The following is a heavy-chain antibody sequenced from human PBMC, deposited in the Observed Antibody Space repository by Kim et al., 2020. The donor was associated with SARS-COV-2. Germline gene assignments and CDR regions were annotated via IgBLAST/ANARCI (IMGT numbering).Heavy chain of an antibody. V-gene: IGHV4-59*01. J-gene: IGHJ4*02. Sequence: TYNPSLQSRVTLSVTTSKNQFSLKLSSVTAADTAVYYCARDRVGVYFDYWGQGTLVTVSS. D-gene: IGHD1-26*01. CDR3: ARDRVGVYFDY.